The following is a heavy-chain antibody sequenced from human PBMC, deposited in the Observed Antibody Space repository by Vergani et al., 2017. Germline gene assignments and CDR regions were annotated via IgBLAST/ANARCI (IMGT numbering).Heavy chain of an antibody. J-gene: IGHJ4*02. Sequence: QVQLQESGPGLVKPSQTLSLTCTVSGGSISSGSYYWSWIRQPAGKRLEWIGSIYYSGSTYYNPSLKSRVTISVDTSKNQFSLKLSSVTAADTAVYYCARGHRAAKFYDFWSGYPYWGQGTLVTVSS. CDR2: IYYSGST. V-gene: IGHV4-61*02. CDR1: GGSISSGSYY. D-gene: IGHD3-3*01. CDR3: ARGHRAAKFYDFWSGYPY.